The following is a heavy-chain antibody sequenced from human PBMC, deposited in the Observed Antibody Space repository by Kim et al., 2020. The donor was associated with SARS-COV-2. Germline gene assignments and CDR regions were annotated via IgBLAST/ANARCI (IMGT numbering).Heavy chain of an antibody. Sequence: SETLSLTCTVSGGSISSGSYYWSWIRQPAGKGLEWIGRIYTSGSTNYNPSLKSRVTISVDTSKNQFSLKLSSVTAADTAVYYCAAYSSVVVPAAPPDWYFDLWGRGTLVTVSS. CDR3: AAYSSVVVPAAPPDWYFDL. CDR2: IYTSGST. J-gene: IGHJ2*01. CDR1: GGSISSGSYY. D-gene: IGHD2-2*01. V-gene: IGHV4-61*02.